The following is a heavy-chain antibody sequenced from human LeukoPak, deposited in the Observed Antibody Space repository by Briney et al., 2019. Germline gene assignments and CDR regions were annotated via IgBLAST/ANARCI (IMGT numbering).Heavy chain of an antibody. D-gene: IGHD3-22*01. CDR3: ARDTYYYDSSGYYNGRYFDY. J-gene: IGHJ4*02. CDR1: GGSISSYY. CDR2: IYYSGST. Sequence: SETLSLTCTVSGGSISSYYWSWIRQPPGKRLEWIGYIYYSGSTNYNPSLKSRVTMSVDTSKNQFSLKLNSVTAADTAVYYCARDTYYYDSSGYYNGRYFDYWGQGTLVTVSS. V-gene: IGHV4-59*12.